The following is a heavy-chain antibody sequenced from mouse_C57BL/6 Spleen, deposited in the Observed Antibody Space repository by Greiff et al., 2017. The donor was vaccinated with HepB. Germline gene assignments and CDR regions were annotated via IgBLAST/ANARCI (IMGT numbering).Heavy chain of an antibody. Sequence: QVQLKQSGAELVKPGASVKISCKASGYAFSSYWMNWVKQRPGKGLEWIGQIYPGDGDTNYNGKFKGKATLTADKSSSTAYMQLSSLTSEDSAVYFCASVTGTLDYYAMDYWGQGTSVTVSS. V-gene: IGHV1-80*01. CDR2: IYPGDGDT. D-gene: IGHD4-1*01. J-gene: IGHJ4*01. CDR3: ASVTGTLDYYAMDY. CDR1: GYAFSSYW.